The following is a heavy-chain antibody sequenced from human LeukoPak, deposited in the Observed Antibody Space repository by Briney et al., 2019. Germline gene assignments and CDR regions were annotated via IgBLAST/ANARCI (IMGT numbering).Heavy chain of an antibody. V-gene: IGHV3-21*01. CDR2: ISSSSSYI. CDR1: GLTFSSYS. CDR3: ARGITMIVGRAFDI. J-gene: IGHJ3*02. Sequence: GGSLRLSCAASGLTFSSYSMNWVRQAPGKGLEWVSSISSSSSYIYYADSVKGRFTISRDNAKNSLYLQMNSLRAEDTAVYYCARGITMIVGRAFDIWGQGTMVTVSS. D-gene: IGHD3-22*01.